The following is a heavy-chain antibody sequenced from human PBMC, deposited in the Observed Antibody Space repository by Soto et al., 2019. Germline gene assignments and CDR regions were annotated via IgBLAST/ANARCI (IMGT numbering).Heavy chain of an antibody. Sequence: PGGSLRLSCAASGFTFSSYGMHWVRQAPGKGLEWVAVISYDGSNKYYADSVKGRFTISRDNSKNTLYLQMNSLRAEDTAVYYCAKGPSSGWQRGYYFDYWGQGTLVTVSS. CDR1: GFTFSSYG. D-gene: IGHD6-19*01. V-gene: IGHV3-30*18. CDR3: AKGPSSGWQRGYYFDY. CDR2: ISYDGSNK. J-gene: IGHJ4*02.